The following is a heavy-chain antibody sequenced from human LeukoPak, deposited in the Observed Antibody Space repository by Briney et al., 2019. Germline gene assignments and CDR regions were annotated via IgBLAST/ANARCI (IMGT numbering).Heavy chain of an antibody. J-gene: IGHJ4*02. D-gene: IGHD3-9*01. Sequence: KPGGSLRLSCAASGFTFSSYSMNWVRQAPGKGLEWVSSISSSSSYIYYADSVKGRFTISRDNAKNSLYLQMNSLRAEDTAVYYCARLYYDILTGYSSFDYWGQGTLVTVSS. V-gene: IGHV3-21*01. CDR3: ARLYYDILTGYSSFDY. CDR2: ISSSSSYI. CDR1: GFTFSSYS.